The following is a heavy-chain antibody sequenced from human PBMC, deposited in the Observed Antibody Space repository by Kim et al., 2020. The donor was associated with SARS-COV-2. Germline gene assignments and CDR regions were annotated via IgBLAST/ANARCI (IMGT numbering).Heavy chain of an antibody. CDR3: ARHEGQQLALY. CDR2: IYYSGST. D-gene: IGHD6-13*01. Sequence: SETLSLTCTVSGGSISSSSYYWGWIRQPPGKGLEWIGSIYYSGSTYYNPSLKSRVTISVDTSKNQFSLKLSSVTAADTAVYYCARHEGQQLALYWGQGTLVTVSS. J-gene: IGHJ4*02. CDR1: GGSISSSSYY. V-gene: IGHV4-39*01.